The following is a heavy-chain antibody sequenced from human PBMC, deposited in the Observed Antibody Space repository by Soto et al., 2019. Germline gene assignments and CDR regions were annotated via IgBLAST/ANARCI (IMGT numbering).Heavy chain of an antibody. CDR2: IIPILGIA. V-gene: IGHV1-69*08. Sequence: QVQLVQSGAEVKKSGSSVKVSCKASGGTFSSYTISWVRQAPGQGLEWMGRIIPILGIANYAQKFQGRVTFTADKSPCRAYMQLSSLRSDDTAVYYCAGEMATIPRSKCFGYCGHGTLVTVCS. CDR3: AGEMATIPRSKCFGY. D-gene: IGHD5-12*01. J-gene: IGHJ5*01. CDR1: GGTFSSYT.